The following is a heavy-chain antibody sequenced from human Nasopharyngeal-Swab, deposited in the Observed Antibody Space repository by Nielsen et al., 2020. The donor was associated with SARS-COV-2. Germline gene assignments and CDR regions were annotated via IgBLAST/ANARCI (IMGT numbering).Heavy chain of an antibody. V-gene: IGHV3-30-3*01. Sequence: WIRQPPGKRLEWVGLISYDGANKHYADSVKGRISISRNNSNNTLYLEMNTLRPEDTAIYYCARVSSKRFTFDYWGQGALVTSPQ. CDR3: ARVSSKRFTFDY. CDR2: ISYDGANK. D-gene: IGHD3-16*01. J-gene: IGHJ4*02.